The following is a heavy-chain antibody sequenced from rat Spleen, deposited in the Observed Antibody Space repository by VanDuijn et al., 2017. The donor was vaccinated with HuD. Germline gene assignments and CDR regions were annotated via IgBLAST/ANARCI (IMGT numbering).Heavy chain of an antibody. J-gene: IGHJ2*01. CDR1: GFTFSDYY. D-gene: IGHD4-3*01. V-gene: IGHV5-25*01. CDR2: ITNGEGHT. Sequence: EVQLVESGGGLVQPGRSLKLSCAASGFTFSDYYMALVRQAPGKGLEWVASITNGEGHTYSLESVQGRFTISRDNAKNTLHLQMDSLRSEDTATYYCARLDRLMRGFDYWGQGSMVTVSS. CDR3: ARLDRLMRGFDY.